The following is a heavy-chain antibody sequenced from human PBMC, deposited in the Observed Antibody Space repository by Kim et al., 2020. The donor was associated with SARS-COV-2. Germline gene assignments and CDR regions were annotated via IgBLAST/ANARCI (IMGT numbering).Heavy chain of an antibody. V-gene: IGHV4-34*01. Sequence: KRRVTISVDTSKNQFSLKLSPVTAADTAVYYCARDHIVATIFNYYYYMDVWGKGTTVTVSS. J-gene: IGHJ6*03. CDR3: ARDHIVATIFNYYYYMDV. D-gene: IGHD5-12*01.